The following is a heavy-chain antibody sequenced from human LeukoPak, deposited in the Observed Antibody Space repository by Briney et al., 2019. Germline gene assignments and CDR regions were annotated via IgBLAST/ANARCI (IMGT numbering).Heavy chain of an antibody. V-gene: IGHV3-23*01. CDR2: ISGSGGNT. J-gene: IGHJ4*02. CDR1: GFTFSSYA. D-gene: IGHD5-24*01. Sequence: GGSLRLSCAASGFTFSSYAMTWVRQAPGKGLEWVSAISGSGGNTYYADSVKGRFTISRDNSENTLYMQMNSLGAEDTAIYYCAKDRDGYNPDYWGQGTLVTVSS. CDR3: AKDRDGYNPDY.